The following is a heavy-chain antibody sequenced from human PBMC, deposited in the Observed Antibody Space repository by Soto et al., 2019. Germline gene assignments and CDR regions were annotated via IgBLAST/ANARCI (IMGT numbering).Heavy chain of an antibody. V-gene: IGHV4-59*01. D-gene: IGHD6-19*01. CDR1: GGSISSYY. Sequence: SETLSLTCTVSGGSISSYYWSWIRQPPGKGLEWIGYIYYSGSTNYNPSLKSRVTISVDTSKNQFSLKLSSVTAADTAVYYCARIGLAHFDYWGQGTLVTVSS. J-gene: IGHJ4*02. CDR2: IYYSGST. CDR3: ARIGLAHFDY.